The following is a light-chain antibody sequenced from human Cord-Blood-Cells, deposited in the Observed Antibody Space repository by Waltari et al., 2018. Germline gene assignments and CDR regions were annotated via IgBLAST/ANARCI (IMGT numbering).Light chain of an antibody. J-gene: IGLJ1*01. V-gene: IGLV2-14*01. CDR2: DVS. Sequence: QSALTQPASVSGSRGQSITISCTGTSSDVGGYNYVSWYQQHPGKAPKLMIYDVSNRPSGVTNLFSGSKSGNTASLTISGLQAEDEADYYCSSYTSSSTYVFGTGTKVTVL. CDR3: SSYTSSSTYV. CDR1: SSDVGGYNY.